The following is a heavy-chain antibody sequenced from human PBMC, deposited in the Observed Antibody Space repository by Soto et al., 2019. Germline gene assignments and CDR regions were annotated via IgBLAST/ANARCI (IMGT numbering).Heavy chain of an antibody. CDR3: ARARCSSTTCARGYWDFDL. Sequence: QVQLVQSGAEVKKPGSSVKVSCKASGGTFSSYTISWVRQAPGQGLEWMGRIIPVLGLPNYAQKFQGRVTITAEKATSTAYMELSSLRSEDTAVYYCARARCSSTTCARGYWDFDLWGRGTLVTVTS. CDR2: IIPVLGLP. J-gene: IGHJ2*01. V-gene: IGHV1-69*02. CDR1: GGTFSSYT. D-gene: IGHD2-2*01.